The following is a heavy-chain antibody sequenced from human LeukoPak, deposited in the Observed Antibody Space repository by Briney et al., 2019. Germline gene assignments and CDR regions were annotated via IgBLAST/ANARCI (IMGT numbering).Heavy chain of an antibody. J-gene: IGHJ4*02. D-gene: IGHD5-12*01. CDR2: INPNSGGT. CDR1: GYTFTGYY. V-gene: IGHV1-2*02. Sequence: ASVKVSCKASGYTFTGYYMHWVRQAPGQGLEGMGWINPNSGGTNYAQKFQDRVTMTRDTSISTAYMELSRLRSDDTAVYYCARRRGYSGYVFDYWGQGTLVTVSS. CDR3: ARRRGYSGYVFDY.